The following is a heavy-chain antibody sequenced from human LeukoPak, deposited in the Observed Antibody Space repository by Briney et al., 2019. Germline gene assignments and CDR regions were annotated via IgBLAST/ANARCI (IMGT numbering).Heavy chain of an antibody. CDR3: ARGGAAAGTGPFDY. Sequence: PSETLSLTCTVSGGSISSYYWSWIRQPAGKGLGWIGRIYTSGSTNYNPSLKSRVTMSVDTSKNQFSLKLSSVTAADTAVYYCARGGAAAGTGPFDYWGQGTLVTVSS. CDR2: IYTSGST. V-gene: IGHV4-4*07. D-gene: IGHD6-13*01. CDR1: GGSISSYY. J-gene: IGHJ4*02.